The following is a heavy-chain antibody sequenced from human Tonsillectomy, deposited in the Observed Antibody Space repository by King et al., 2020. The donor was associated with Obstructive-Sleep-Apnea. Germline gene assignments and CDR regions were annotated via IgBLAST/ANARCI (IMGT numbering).Heavy chain of an antibody. J-gene: IGHJ4*02. CDR3: ARDQRSGYYYFDH. CDR2: IYYSGST. CDR1: GGSISSSSYY. V-gene: IGHV4-39*07. Sequence: QMQLQESGPGLVKPSETLSLTCTVSGGSISSSSYYWGWIRQPPGKGLEWIGSIYYSGSTYYNPSLKSRVTISVDTSKNQFSLELSSVTAADTAVFHCARDQRSGYYYFDHWGQGTLVTVSS. D-gene: IGHD3-3*01.